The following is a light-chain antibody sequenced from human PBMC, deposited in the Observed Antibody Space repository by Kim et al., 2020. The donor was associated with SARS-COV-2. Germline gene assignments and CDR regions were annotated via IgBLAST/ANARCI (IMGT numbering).Light chain of an antibody. V-gene: IGLV3-1*01. J-gene: IGLJ2*01. CDR3: QAWDSSTVV. CDR2: QYS. Sequence: SYELTQPPSVSVSPGQTASITCSGDKLGDKYACWYQQKPGQSPVLVIYQYSKRPSGIPERFSGSNSGNTATLTISGTQAMDEADYYCQAWDSSTVVFGGGTQLTVL. CDR1: KLGDKY.